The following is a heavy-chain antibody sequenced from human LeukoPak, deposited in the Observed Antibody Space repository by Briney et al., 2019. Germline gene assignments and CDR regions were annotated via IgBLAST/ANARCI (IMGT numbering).Heavy chain of an antibody. CDR3: AKDAEYCSGATCYVFDY. CDR1: GFTSSSYA. Sequence: TGGSLRLSCAASGFTSSSYAMSWVRQAPGKGLEWVSHISGSSDRAYYTDSVMGRFTISRDNSKNTLYLQMNSLRAEDTAVYHCAKDAEYCSGATCYVFDYWGQGTLVTVSS. D-gene: IGHD2-15*01. J-gene: IGHJ4*02. V-gene: IGHV3-23*01. CDR2: ISGSSDRA.